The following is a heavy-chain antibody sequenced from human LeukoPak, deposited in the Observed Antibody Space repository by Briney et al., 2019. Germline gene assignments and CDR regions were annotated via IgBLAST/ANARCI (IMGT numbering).Heavy chain of an antibody. Sequence: GGPLRLSCAASGFTFSSYWMSWVRQAPGKGLEWVANIKQDGSEKYYVDSVKGRFTISRDNAKNSLYLQMNSLRAEDTAVYYCARDITIFGVVMFDPWGQGTLVTVSS. J-gene: IGHJ5*02. CDR2: IKQDGSEK. V-gene: IGHV3-7*03. CDR1: GFTFSSYW. CDR3: ARDITIFGVVMFDP. D-gene: IGHD3-3*01.